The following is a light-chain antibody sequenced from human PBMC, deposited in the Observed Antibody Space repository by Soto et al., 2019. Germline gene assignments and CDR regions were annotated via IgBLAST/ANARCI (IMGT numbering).Light chain of an antibody. V-gene: IGLV2-18*02. Sequence: QSALTQPPSVSGSPGQSVAISCSGSSSDVGSNNRVSWYQQSPGTAPKLMIYDVTNRPSGVPDRFSGSKSGNTASLTISGLQAEGEADYYCSSFTTSSTYVFGTGTKVTVL. CDR2: DVT. CDR3: SSFTTSSTYV. J-gene: IGLJ1*01. CDR1: SSDVGSNNR.